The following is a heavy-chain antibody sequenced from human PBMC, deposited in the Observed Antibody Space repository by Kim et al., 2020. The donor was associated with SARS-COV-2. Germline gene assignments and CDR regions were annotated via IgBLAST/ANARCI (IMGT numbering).Heavy chain of an antibody. CDR1: GYSFTSYW. J-gene: IGHJ6*02. V-gene: IGHV5-51*01. D-gene: IGHD4-17*01. CDR2: IYPGDSDT. Sequence: GESLKISCKGSGYSFTSYWIGWVRQMPGKGLEWMGIIYPGDSDTRYSPSFQGQVTISADKSISTAYLQWSSLKASDTAMYYCARHKEDYGNYYGMDVWGQGTTVTVSS. CDR3: ARHKEDYGNYYGMDV.